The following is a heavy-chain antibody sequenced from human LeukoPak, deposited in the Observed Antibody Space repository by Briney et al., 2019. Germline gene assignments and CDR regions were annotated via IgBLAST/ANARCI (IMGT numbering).Heavy chain of an antibody. D-gene: IGHD4-17*01. CDR3: AKDYGDYSEGVDY. V-gene: IGHV3-33*06. CDR2: IWYDGSNK. Sequence: GRFLRLSCAASGFTFGSYGMHWVRQAPGKGLEWGAVIWYDGSNKYYADFVKGRFTISRDNSKNTLYLQMNSLRAEDTAVYYCAKDYGDYSEGVDYWGQGTLVTVSS. J-gene: IGHJ4*02. CDR1: GFTFGSYG.